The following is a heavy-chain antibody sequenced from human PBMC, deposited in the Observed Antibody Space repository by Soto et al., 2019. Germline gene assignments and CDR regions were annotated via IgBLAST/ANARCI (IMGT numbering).Heavy chain of an antibody. CDR3: ARSQGSSTSLEIYYYYYYGMDV. CDR1: GGTFGSYA. D-gene: IGHD2-2*01. J-gene: IGHJ6*02. Sequence: SVQVSWKASGGTFGSYAISWVRQAPGQGLEWMGGIIPIPGTANYAQKFQGRVTIAADESTSTAYMELSSLRSEDTAVYYCARSQGSSTSLEIYYYYYYGMDVWGQGTTVTVSS. CDR2: IIPIPGTA. V-gene: IGHV1-69*13.